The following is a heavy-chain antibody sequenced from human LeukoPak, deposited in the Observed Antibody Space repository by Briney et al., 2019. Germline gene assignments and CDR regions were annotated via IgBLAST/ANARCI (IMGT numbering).Heavy chain of an antibody. CDR2: ISAYNGNT. CDR1: GYTFTSYG. Sequence: VASVKVSCKASGYTFTSYGISWVRQAPGQGLEWMGWISAYNGNTNYAQKFQGRVTMTEDTSTDTAYMELSSLRSEDTAVYYCATSNITMIVVVNGYYGMDVWGQGTTVTVSS. V-gene: IGHV1-18*01. CDR3: ATSNITMIVVVNGYYGMDV. J-gene: IGHJ6*02. D-gene: IGHD3-22*01.